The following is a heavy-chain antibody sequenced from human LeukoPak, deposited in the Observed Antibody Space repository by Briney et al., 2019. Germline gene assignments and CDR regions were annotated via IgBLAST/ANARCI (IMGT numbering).Heavy chain of an antibody. CDR2: ISAYNGNT. V-gene: IGHV1-18*01. CDR1: GYTFTSYG. CDR3: ARDHSHDYYGSGSYPGY. Sequence: ASVKVSCKASGYTFTSYGISWVRQAPGQGLEWMGWISAYNGNTNYAQKLQGRVTMTTDTSTSTAHMELRSLRSDDTAVYYCARDHSHDYYGSGSYPGYWGQGTLVTVSS. J-gene: IGHJ4*02. D-gene: IGHD3-10*01.